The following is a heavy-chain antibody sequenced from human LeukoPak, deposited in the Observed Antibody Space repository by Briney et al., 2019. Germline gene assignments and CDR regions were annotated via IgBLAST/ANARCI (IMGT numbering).Heavy chain of an antibody. V-gene: IGHV3-9*01. J-gene: IGHJ4*02. CDR3: ARSKWLRERGLDY. D-gene: IGHD5-12*01. CDR2: ISWNSGSI. Sequence: GGSLRLSCSASGFAFSSYGMNWVRQAPGKGLEWVSGISWNSGSIGYADSVKGRFTISRDNAKNSLYLQMNSLRAEDTALYYCARSKWLRERGLDYWGQGTLVTVSS. CDR1: GFAFSSYG.